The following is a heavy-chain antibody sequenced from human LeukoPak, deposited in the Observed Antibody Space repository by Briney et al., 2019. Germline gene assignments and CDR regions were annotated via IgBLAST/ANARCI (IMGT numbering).Heavy chain of an antibody. V-gene: IGHV4-34*01. CDR1: GGSFSGYY. CDR2: INHSGST. J-gene: IGHJ4*02. Sequence: SETLSLTCAVYGGSFSGYYWSWIRQPPGKGLEWIGEINHSGSTNYNPSLKSRVTISVDTSKNQFSLKLSSVTAADTAVYYCARVPFYYDSSGYYIDYWGQGTLVTVSS. CDR3: ARVPFYYDSSGYYIDY. D-gene: IGHD3-22*01.